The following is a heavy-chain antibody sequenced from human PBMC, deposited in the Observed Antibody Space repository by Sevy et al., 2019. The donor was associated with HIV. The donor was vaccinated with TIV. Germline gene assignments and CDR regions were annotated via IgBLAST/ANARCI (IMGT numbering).Heavy chain of an antibody. V-gene: IGHV3-30*02. J-gene: IGHJ4*02. CDR3: ASDIFTGSDY. CDR2: IWYDGTDK. CDR1: GFTFSSYG. D-gene: IGHD3-9*01. Sequence: GGSLRLSCAASGFTFSSYGMHWVRQAPGKGLEWVAFIWYDGTDKYYADSVKGRFTISRDNSKNTLYLQMNSLRAQDTAVYYCASDIFTGSDYWGQGTLVTVSS.